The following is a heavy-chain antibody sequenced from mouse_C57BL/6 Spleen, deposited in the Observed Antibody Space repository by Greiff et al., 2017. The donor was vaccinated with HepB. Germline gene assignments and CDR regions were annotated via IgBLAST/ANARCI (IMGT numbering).Heavy chain of an antibody. CDR3: ATYYRNYGWAMDY. J-gene: IGHJ4*01. CDR2: INPSTGGT. V-gene: IGHV1-42*01. CDR1: GYSFTGYY. Sequence: VQLKESGPELVKPGASVKISCTASGYSFTGYYMNWVKQSPEKSLEWIGEINPSTGGTTYNQKFKAKATLTVDKSSSTAYMQLKSLTSEDAAVYYCATYYRNYGWAMDYWGQGTSVTVSA. D-gene: IGHD2-5*01.